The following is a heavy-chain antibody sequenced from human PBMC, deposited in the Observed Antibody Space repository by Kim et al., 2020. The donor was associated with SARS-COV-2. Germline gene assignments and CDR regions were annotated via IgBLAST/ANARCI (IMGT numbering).Heavy chain of an antibody. J-gene: IGHJ3*01. CDR3: AGVVRNFYDSSGYTWDGFDV. V-gene: IGHV3-53*01. CDR1: GLSVSRNY. CDR2: IYSGGTT. Sequence: GGSLRLSCAASGLSVSRNYMTWVRQAPGKGLEWVSVIYSGGTTYYADSVEGRFSISRDNSKNTVYLQVNSLRAEDTAVYYCAGVVRNFYDSSGYTWDGFDVWGQGTMVTVSS. D-gene: IGHD3-22*01.